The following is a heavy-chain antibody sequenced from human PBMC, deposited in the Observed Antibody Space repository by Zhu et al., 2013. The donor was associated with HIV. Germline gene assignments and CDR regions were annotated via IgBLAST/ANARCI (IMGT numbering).Heavy chain of an antibody. CDR1: GYIFSDYA. Sequence: QVQLVQSGAEVMEPGASVKVSCLASGYIFSDYAIHWVRQAPGQRLEWMGWINGGNGDTKYSQKFKGRVTITRDAVARTAYMEMSSLRSEDTAMYYCAKDSRYMTQVTITSSGWFDPGARGPWSPSPQ. D-gene: IGHD4-17*01. J-gene: IGHJ5*02. CDR2: INGGNGDT. V-gene: IGHV1-3*01. CDR3: AKDSRYMTQVTITSSGWFDP.